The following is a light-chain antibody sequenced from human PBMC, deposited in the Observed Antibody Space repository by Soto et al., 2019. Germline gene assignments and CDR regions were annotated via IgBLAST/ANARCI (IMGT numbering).Light chain of an antibody. V-gene: IGKV1-5*03. Sequence: DIQMTQSPSTLSASVGDRVTITCRVSQSISSWLAWYQQKPGKAPKLLISKASNLKSGVPSRFSGSVSGTEFTLTISSLQPDDFATYYCQLRWTFGQGTKVEIK. J-gene: IGKJ1*01. CDR1: QSISSW. CDR3: QLRWT. CDR2: KAS.